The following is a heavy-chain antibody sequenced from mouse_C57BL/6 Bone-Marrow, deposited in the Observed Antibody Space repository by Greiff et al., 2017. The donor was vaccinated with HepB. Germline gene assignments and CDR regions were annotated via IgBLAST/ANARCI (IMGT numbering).Heavy chain of an antibody. CDR3: ARRNSSGYVMAWFAY. V-gene: IGHV1-64*01. CDR1: GYTFTSYW. D-gene: IGHD3-2*02. CDR2: IHPNSGST. J-gene: IGHJ3*01. Sequence: QVQLQQPGAELVKPGASVKLSCKASGYTFTSYWMHWVKQRPGQGLEWIGMIHPNSGSTNYNEKFKSKATLTVDKSSSTAYMQLSSLTSEDSAVYYCARRNSSGYVMAWFAYWGQGTLVTVSA.